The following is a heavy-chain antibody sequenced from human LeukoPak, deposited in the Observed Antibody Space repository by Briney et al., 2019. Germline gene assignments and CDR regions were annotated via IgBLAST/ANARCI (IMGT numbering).Heavy chain of an antibody. CDR3: ARGRRIAARLRHDWFDP. J-gene: IGHJ5*02. V-gene: IGHV1-2*02. Sequence: ASVKVSCKASGYTFTGYYIHWVRQAPGQGLEWMGWINPNINGTNYAQKFQGRVTMTGDRSISTAYMELSRLRSEDTAVYYCARGRRIAARLRHDWFDPWGQGTLVTVSS. CDR2: INPNINGT. D-gene: IGHD6-6*01. CDR1: GYTFTGYY.